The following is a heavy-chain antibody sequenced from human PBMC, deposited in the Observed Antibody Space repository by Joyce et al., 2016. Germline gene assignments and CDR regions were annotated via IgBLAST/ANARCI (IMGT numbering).Heavy chain of an antibody. CDR3: ATWAPTNYDFWSGYSYYFDN. J-gene: IGHJ4*02. Sequence: EVQLLESGGGLVQTGGSLRLSCAASGFTFSSYAMSWVRQAPGKGLEWGSTISASGGSTYYADSVKGRFTISRDNSEDSLYLHMNSLRAEDTAVYYCATWAPTNYDFWSGYSYYFDNWGQGTLVTVSS. CDR2: ISASGGST. CDR1: GFTFSSYA. V-gene: IGHV3-23*01. D-gene: IGHD3-3*01.